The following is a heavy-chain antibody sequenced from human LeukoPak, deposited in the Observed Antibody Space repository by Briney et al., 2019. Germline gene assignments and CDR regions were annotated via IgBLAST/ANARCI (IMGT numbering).Heavy chain of an antibody. Sequence: PGGSLRLSCAASGFAFSDFSMNWVRLAPGRGLAWVATVKPDGGEKYYVDSVRGRFTISGDNAKNSLYLQMNSLRAEDTAVYYCARWRGSGKYFDSWGQGTLVTVSS. D-gene: IGHD3-10*01. CDR3: ARWRGSGKYFDS. CDR1: GFAFSDFS. J-gene: IGHJ4*02. V-gene: IGHV3-7*04. CDR2: VKPDGGEK.